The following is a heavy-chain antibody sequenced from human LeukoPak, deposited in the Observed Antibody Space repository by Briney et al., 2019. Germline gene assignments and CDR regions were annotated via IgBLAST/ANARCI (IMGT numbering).Heavy chain of an antibody. J-gene: IGHJ3*01. Sequence: GGSLRLSRVASGFTFSSYTMNWVRQAPGRGLEWVSSISSGSHYIDYADSVRGRFTISRDNAENLLHLHMTSLRAEDTAVYYCANADRYCSDGSCHVPDAFDFWGQGTMVTVSS. V-gene: IGHV3-21*04. CDR2: ISSGSHYI. D-gene: IGHD2-15*01. CDR3: ANADRYCSDGSCHVPDAFDF. CDR1: GFTFSSYT.